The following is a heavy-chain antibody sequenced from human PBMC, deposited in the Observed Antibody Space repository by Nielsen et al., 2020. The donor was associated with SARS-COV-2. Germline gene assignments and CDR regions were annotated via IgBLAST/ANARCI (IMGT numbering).Heavy chain of an antibody. D-gene: IGHD6-19*01. V-gene: IGHV3-23*01. Sequence: GGSLRLSCAASGFTFSSYAMSWVRQAPGKGLEWVSAISGSGGSTYYADSVKGRFTISRDNAKNTLYLQMNSLRAEDTAVYYCARVGSRGQWLVQYYYGMDVWGQGTTVTVSS. CDR3: ARVGSRGQWLVQYYYGMDV. CDR2: ISGSGGST. J-gene: IGHJ6*02. CDR1: GFTFSSYA.